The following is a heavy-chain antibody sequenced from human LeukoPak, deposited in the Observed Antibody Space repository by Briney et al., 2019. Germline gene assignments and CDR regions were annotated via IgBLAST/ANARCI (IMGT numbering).Heavy chain of an antibody. V-gene: IGHV3-73*01. Sequence: GGSLRLSCAASGFTFSGSAMHWVRQASGKGLEWVGRIRSKANSYATAYAASVKGRFTISRDDSKNTAYLQMNSLKTEDTAVYYCTTSGLEWLSPNYYFDYWGQGTLVTVSS. J-gene: IGHJ4*02. CDR2: IRSKANSYAT. CDR1: GFTFSGSA. D-gene: IGHD3-3*01. CDR3: TTSGLEWLSPNYYFDY.